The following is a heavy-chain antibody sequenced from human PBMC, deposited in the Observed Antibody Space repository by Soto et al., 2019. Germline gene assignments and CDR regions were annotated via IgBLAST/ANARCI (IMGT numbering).Heavy chain of an antibody. CDR3: ARQSANDYGDYARDY. V-gene: IGHV5-51*01. CDR2: IYPGDSDT. Sequence: GESLKISCKGSGYSFTSYWIGWVRQMPGKGLEWMGIIYPGDSDTRYSPSFQGQVTISADKSISTAYLQWSSLKASDTAMYYCARQSANDYGDYARDYWGQGTLVTVSS. CDR1: GYSFTSYW. D-gene: IGHD4-17*01. J-gene: IGHJ4*02.